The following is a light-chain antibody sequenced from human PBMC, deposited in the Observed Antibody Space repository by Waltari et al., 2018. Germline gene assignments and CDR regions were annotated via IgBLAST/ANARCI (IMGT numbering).Light chain of an antibody. V-gene: IGLV3-1*01. CDR1: KLGDKY. J-gene: IGLJ2*01. CDR2: QDS. Sequence: SYELTQPPSVSVSPGQTASIPCSGDKLGDKYACWYQQKPGQSPVLVIYQDSKRPSGIPERFSGSNSGNTATLTISGTQAMDSADYYCQAWDSSTGVFGGGTKLTVL. CDR3: QAWDSSTGV.